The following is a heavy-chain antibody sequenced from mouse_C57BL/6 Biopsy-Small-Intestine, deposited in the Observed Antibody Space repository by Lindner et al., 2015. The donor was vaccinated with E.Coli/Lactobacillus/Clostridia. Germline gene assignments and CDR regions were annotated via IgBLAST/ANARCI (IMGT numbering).Heavy chain of an antibody. CDR3: AGFPYYSDPYAMDY. J-gene: IGHJ4*01. V-gene: IGHV1-9*01. Sequence: VQLQESGAEVMKPGASVKLSCKATGYTFTAYWIEWVKQRPGHGLERIGEILPGSGSTNYNEKFKDRATFTADTSSNTAYMQLSSLTTEDSAIYYCAGFPYYSDPYAMDYWGQGTSVTVSS. CDR1: GYTFTAYW. D-gene: IGHD2-12*01. CDR2: ILPGSGST.